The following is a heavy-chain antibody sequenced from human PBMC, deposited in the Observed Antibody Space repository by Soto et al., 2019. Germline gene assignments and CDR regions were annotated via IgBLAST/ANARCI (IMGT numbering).Heavy chain of an antibody. CDR2: ISGSGGST. CDR3: AKETHQIRGGYSYGYPDYYYYGMDV. D-gene: IGHD5-18*01. CDR1: GFTFSSYA. J-gene: IGHJ6*02. V-gene: IGHV3-23*01. Sequence: GGSLRLSCAASGFTFSSYAMSWVRQAPGKGLEWVSAISGSGGSTYYADSVKGRFTISRDNSKNTLYLQMNSLRAEDTAVYYCAKETHQIRGGYSYGYPDYYYYGMDVWGQGTTVTVSS.